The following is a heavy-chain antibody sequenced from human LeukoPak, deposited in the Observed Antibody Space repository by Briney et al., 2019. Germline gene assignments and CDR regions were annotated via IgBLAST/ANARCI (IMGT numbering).Heavy chain of an antibody. CDR1: GFTFSTYG. CDR2: IWYDGSNE. D-gene: IGHD4-11*01. Sequence: GGSLRLSCAASGFTFSTYGMHWVRQAPGKGLEWVAVIWYDGSNEYYADSVKGRFTISRDNSKSTLYLQMNSLRAEDTAVYYCAKYYSNSGDYYHYSMDVWGQGTTVTVSS. J-gene: IGHJ6*02. CDR3: AKYYSNSGDYYHYSMDV. V-gene: IGHV3-33*03.